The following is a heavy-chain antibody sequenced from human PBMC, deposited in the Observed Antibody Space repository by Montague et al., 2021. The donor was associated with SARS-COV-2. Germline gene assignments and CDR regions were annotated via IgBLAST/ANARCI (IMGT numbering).Heavy chain of an antibody. V-gene: IGHV4-59*13. CDR1: GGSISSYY. J-gene: IGHJ5*02. CDR2: IFHSGIT. Sequence: SETLSLTCSVSGGSISSYYWSWIRQSPGKGLERIGYIFHSGITDYNPSXKSRVTISVDMSKNQFSLQLNSVTAADSAVYYCARTEYNWNDWFDPWGQGTLVTVSS. D-gene: IGHD1-20*01. CDR3: ARTEYNWNDWFDP.